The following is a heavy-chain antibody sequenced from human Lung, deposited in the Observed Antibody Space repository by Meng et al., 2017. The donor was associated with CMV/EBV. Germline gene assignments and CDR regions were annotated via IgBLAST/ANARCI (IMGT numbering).Heavy chain of an antibody. Sequence: KVSRYPFTSSYLHWVQQAPGKGLEWMGLVDPEDGETIYAEKFQGRVTITADTSTDTAYMELSSLRSEDTAVYYCATLSVVPAATYDYWGQGTLVTVSS. V-gene: IGHV1-69-2*01. CDR2: VDPEDGET. CDR3: ATLSVVPAATYDY. CDR1: RYPFTSSY. D-gene: IGHD2-2*01. J-gene: IGHJ4*02.